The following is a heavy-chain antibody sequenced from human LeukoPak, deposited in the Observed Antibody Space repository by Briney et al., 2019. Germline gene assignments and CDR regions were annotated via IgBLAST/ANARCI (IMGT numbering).Heavy chain of an antibody. CDR3: AREGPNYFDY. CDR2: IYSGGNT. CDR1: GFTVNVNY. V-gene: IGHV3-53*01. Sequence: GGSLRLSCAASGFTVNVNYMSWVRQAPGKGLEWVSVIYSGGNTYYADSVKGRFTISRDNSKNTLYLQMNSLRAEDTALYYCAREGPNYFDYWGQGTLVTVSS. J-gene: IGHJ4*02.